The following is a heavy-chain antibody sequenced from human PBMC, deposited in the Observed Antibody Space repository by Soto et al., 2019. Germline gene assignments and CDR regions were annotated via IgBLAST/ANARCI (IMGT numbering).Heavy chain of an antibody. CDR1: GFTFSSYA. CDR2: ISYDGSNK. CDR3: ARSGGSSYN. D-gene: IGHD6-6*01. Sequence: GGSLRLSCAASGFTFSSYAMHWVRQAPGKGLEWVAVISYDGSNKYYADSVKGRFTISRDNSKNTLYLQMNSLRAEDTAVYYCARSGGSSYNWGQGTLVTVSS. V-gene: IGHV3-30-3*01. J-gene: IGHJ4*02.